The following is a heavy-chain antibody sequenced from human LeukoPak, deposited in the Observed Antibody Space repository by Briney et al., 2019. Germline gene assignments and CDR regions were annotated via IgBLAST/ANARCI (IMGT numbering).Heavy chain of an antibody. CDR3: ARGDSSGYYYHFDY. Sequence: GGSLRLSCAASGFTFSDYYMSWIRQAPGKGLEWVSYISSSGSTIYYADSVKGRFTISRDNAKNSLYLQLNSLRAEDTAVYYCARGDSSGYYYHFDYWGQGTLVTVSS. V-gene: IGHV3-11*01. CDR2: ISSSGSTI. D-gene: IGHD3-22*01. CDR1: GFTFSDYY. J-gene: IGHJ4*02.